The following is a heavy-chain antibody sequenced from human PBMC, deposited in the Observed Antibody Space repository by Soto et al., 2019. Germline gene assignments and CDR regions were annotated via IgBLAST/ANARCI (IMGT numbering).Heavy chain of an antibody. Sequence: QVQLVQSGAEIKKPGSSVKVSCKASGGTFSSYAISWLRQAPGQGLEWMGGIIPIFGTPNYAQKFQGRVTITADESTSTAYMELSSLRSEDTAVYYCARVTKSYYYYYGMDVWGQGTTVTVSS. CDR2: IIPIFGTP. J-gene: IGHJ6*02. CDR1: GGTFSSYA. CDR3: ARVTKSYYYYYGMDV. V-gene: IGHV1-69*01.